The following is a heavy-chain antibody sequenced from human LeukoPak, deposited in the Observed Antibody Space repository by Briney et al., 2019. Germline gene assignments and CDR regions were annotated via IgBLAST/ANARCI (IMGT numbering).Heavy chain of an antibody. Sequence: PGGSLRLSCASSGFTFSSYAMHWVRQAPGKGLERVAVISYDGSNKYYADSVKGRFTISRDNSKNTLYLQMNSLRAEDTAVYYCARGESSWYEDPHDYWGQGALVTVSS. D-gene: IGHD6-13*01. CDR3: ARGESSWYEDPHDY. CDR2: ISYDGSNK. CDR1: GFTFSSYA. V-gene: IGHV3-30*04. J-gene: IGHJ4*02.